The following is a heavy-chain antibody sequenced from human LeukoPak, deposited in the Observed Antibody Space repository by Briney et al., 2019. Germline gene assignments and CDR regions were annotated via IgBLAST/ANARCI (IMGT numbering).Heavy chain of an antibody. V-gene: IGHV3-9*01. CDR2: INWNGESI. J-gene: IGHJ6*02. D-gene: IGHD5/OR15-5a*01. CDR3: AKDEVSIPYGIDV. CDR1: GFTFDDYG. Sequence: QPGRSLRLSCAASGFTFDDYGMHWVRQVPGKGLEWISGINWNGESIVYADPVKGRFTISRDNAKNSLYLQMNDLRPEDTALYYCAKDEVSIPYGIDVWGQGTTVIVSS.